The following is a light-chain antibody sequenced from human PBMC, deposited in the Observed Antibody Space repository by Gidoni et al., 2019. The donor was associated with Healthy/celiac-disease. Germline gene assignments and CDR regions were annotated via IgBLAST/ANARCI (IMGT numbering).Light chain of an antibody. CDR1: QSVSSY. V-gene: IGKV3-11*01. CDR3: QQRRNWPTCS. Sequence: EIVLTQSPCTLSLSPGERATLSCRASQSVSSYLAWYQQKPGQAHRLLIYDASNRATGIPARFSGSGSGTDCTITISSLEPEDFAVYYCQQRRNWPTCSFGQGTKLEIK. J-gene: IGKJ2*04. CDR2: DAS.